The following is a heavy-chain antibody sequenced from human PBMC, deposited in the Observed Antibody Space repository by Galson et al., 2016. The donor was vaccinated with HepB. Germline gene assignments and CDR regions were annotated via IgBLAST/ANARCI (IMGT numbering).Heavy chain of an antibody. V-gene: IGHV3-66*01. J-gene: IGHJ3*01. D-gene: IGHD2-8*01. CDR2: LQSTGIS. CDR3: ARVFPSVYRSPFHAYDV. Sequence: SLRLSCAASGIDVKTNYMSWVRQAPGKGLEWVLVLQSTGISNYADSVTGRFTISRDISRNTLSLQKNNLRTDDTGVYYCARVFPSVYRSPFHAYDVWGQGTLVTVS. CDR1: GIDVKTNY.